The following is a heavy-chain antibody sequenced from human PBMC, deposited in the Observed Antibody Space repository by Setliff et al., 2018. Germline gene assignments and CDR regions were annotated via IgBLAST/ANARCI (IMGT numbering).Heavy chain of an antibody. CDR1: GYTFTNYY. CDR3: ARINFYVSSGYYYASDN. V-gene: IGHV1-46*01. Sequence: ASVKVSCKASGYTFTNYYMYWLRQAPGQGPEWMGIINIGGGSASYAQKFQDRVTMTRDTSTSTVYIEVSSLRSEDTAVYYCARINFYVSSGYYYASDNWGQGTLVTVSS. J-gene: IGHJ4*02. CDR2: INIGGGSA. D-gene: IGHD3-22*01.